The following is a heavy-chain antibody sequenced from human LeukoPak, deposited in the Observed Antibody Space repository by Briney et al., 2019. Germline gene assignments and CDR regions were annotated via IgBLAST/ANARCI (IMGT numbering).Heavy chain of an antibody. CDR3: ASIADRSTNFDY. V-gene: IGHV4-39*01. CDR2: IYYSGRT. D-gene: IGHD6-13*01. CDR1: GGSISSSSYY. J-gene: IGHJ4*02. Sequence: SETLSLTCSVSGGSISSSSYYWGWIRQPPGKGLEWIGSIYYSGRTYYKPSLKSRATISVDTSKNQFSLKLRSVTAAETAVYYCASIADRSTNFDYWGQATLVTVSS.